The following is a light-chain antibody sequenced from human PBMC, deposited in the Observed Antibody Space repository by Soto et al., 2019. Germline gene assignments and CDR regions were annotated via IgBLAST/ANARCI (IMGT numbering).Light chain of an antibody. CDR1: QGIRND. J-gene: IGKJ2*01. CDR2: SAS. CDR3: LQDYSYPYT. V-gene: IGKV1-6*01. Sequence: AIQMTQSPSSLSAFVGDRVTITCRASQGIRNDLVWYQQRPGKAPKILIYSASSLQSGVLSRFSGRGSDTDFTLTINSLQPEDFATYYCLQDYSYPYTFGQGTKLEIK.